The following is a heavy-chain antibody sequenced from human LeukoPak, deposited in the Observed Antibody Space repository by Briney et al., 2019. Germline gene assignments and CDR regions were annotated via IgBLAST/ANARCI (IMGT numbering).Heavy chain of an antibody. CDR1: GFTFSSYW. CDR2: IRQDGSQK. J-gene: IGHJ6*03. D-gene: IGHD3-16*02. CDR3: ARDSYDYVWGSYRYYYYYYYMDV. Sequence: GGSLRLSCAASGFTFSSYWMSWARQAPGKGLEWVATIRQDGSQKYYVDSVKGRFTISRDNAKNSLYLQMNSLRAEDTAVYYCARDSYDYVWGSYRYYYYYYYMDVWGKGTTVTISS. V-gene: IGHV3-7*01.